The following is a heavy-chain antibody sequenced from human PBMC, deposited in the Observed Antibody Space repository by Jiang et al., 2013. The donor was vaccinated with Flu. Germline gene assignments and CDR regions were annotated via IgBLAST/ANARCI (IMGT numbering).Heavy chain of an antibody. J-gene: IGHJ4*02. Sequence: GAEVKKPGSSVKVSCKASGGTFSNYAISWVRQAPGQGLEWMGGIIPIFGTANYAQKFQGRVTITADESTSTAYMELSSLRSEDTAVYYCARAKGFDFWSGYSEVPFDYWGQGTLVAVSS. CDR1: GGTFSNYA. CDR2: IIPIFGTA. V-gene: IGHV1-69*01. D-gene: IGHD3-3*01. CDR3: ARAKGFDFWSGYSEVPFDY.